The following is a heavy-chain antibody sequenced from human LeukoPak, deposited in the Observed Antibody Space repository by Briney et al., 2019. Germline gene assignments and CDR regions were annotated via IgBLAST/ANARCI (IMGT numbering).Heavy chain of an antibody. CDR1: GLTFSSYW. CDR3: TRRVDAARWYDP. J-gene: IGHJ5*02. Sequence: PGGSLRLSCAASGLTFSSYWMHWVRQAPGEGLVWVSRINGDGTTISYAGSVKGRFTISRDNAKNTLYLQMNSLRAEDTAIYYCTRRVDAARWYDPWGQGTLVTVSS. CDR2: INGDGTTI. D-gene: IGHD2-8*01. V-gene: IGHV3-74*01.